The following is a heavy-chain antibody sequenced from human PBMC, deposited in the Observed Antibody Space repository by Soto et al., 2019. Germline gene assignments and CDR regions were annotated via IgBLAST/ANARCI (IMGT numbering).Heavy chain of an antibody. V-gene: IGHV4-30-4*01. CDR3: ARDRGYYDSSGPI. CDR1: GGSISSGDYY. J-gene: IGHJ3*02. D-gene: IGHD3-22*01. CDR2: IYYSGST. Sequence: STETLSLTSTVSGGSISSGDYYWSWIRQPPGKGLEWIGYIYYSGSTYYNPSLKSRVTISVDTSKNQFSLKLSSVTAADTAVYYCARDRGYYDSSGPIWGQGTMFTVSS.